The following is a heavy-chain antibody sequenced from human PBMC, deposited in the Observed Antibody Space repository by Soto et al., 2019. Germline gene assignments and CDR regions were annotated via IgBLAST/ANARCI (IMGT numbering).Heavy chain of an antibody. J-gene: IGHJ4*02. V-gene: IGHV3-53*01. CDR1: GFTVSSSY. CDR3: ARDAGGYRFDY. Sequence: GGSLRLSCAASGFTVSSSYMSWVRQAPGKGLEWVSVIYSGGSTYYAESVKGRFTISRDNPKNTLYLQMNSLRAEDTAVYYCARDAGGYRFDYWGQGTLVTVSS. D-gene: IGHD5-18*01. CDR2: IYSGGST.